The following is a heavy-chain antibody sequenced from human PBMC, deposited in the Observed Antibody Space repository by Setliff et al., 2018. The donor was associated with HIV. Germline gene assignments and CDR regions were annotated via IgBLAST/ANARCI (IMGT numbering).Heavy chain of an antibody. D-gene: IGHD4-17*01. CDR1: GPSINIHY. J-gene: IGHJ4*02. CDR2: IYSTGST. Sequence: PSETLSLTCTVSGPSINIHYWSWIRQSPGKGFEWIGYIYSTGSTNYNPSLQSRVNISMVASRNQFSLKVTSVTAADTAVYYCAKGAGFYGDYTFDHWGQGRQVTVSS. CDR3: AKGAGFYGDYTFDH. V-gene: IGHV4-59*11.